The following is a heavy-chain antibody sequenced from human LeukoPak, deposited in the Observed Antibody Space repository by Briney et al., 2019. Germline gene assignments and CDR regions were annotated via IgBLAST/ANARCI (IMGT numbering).Heavy chain of an antibody. J-gene: IGHJ5*02. CDR3: ARDHTFGGVIPYH. D-gene: IGHD3-16*02. CDR1: GFTFSSYG. CDR2: ISGSGGST. V-gene: IGHV3-23*01. Sequence: GGSLRLSCAASGFTFSSYGMSWVRQAPGKGLEWVSAISGSGGSTYYADSVKGRFTISRDNSKNTLYLQMNSLRAEDTAVYYCARDHTFGGVIPYHWGQGTLVTVSS.